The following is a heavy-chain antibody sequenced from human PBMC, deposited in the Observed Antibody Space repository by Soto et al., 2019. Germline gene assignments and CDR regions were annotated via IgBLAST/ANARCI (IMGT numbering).Heavy chain of an antibody. CDR1: GGSISSGGYS. Sequence: SETLSLTCAVSGGSISSGGYSWSWIRQPPGKGLEWIGYIYHSGSTYYNPSLKSRVTISVDRSKNQFSLKLSSVTAADTAVYYCAGGQVVAAQHWGQGTLVTVSS. V-gene: IGHV4-30-2*01. D-gene: IGHD2-15*01. J-gene: IGHJ4*02. CDR3: AGGQVVAAQH. CDR2: IYHSGST.